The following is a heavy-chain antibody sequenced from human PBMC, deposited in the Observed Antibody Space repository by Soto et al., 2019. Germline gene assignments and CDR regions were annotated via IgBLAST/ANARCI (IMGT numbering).Heavy chain of an antibody. J-gene: IGHJ5*02. CDR2: IYYSGST. Sequence: PSETLSLTCTVSGDSIRSSSYYWGWIRQPPGKGPEWLGNIYYSGSTNYNPSLKSRVTISVDTSKNQFSLRLSSVTAADTALYYCARQGYSSGWPNYFEPWGQGTLVTVSS. CDR3: ARQGYSSGWPNYFEP. CDR1: GDSIRSSSYY. V-gene: IGHV4-39*01. D-gene: IGHD6-19*01.